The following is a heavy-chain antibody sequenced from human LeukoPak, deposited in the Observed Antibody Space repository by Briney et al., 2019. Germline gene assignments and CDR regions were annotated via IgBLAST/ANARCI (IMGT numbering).Heavy chain of an antibody. V-gene: IGHV3-7*01. D-gene: IGHD4-17*01. Sequence: PGVSLRLSCAASGFTFSSYWMSWVRQAPGKGLEWVANIKQDGSEKYYVDSVKGRFTISRDNAKNSLYLQMNSLRAEDTAVYYCARVPPYGDYRGDSQPADYWGQGTLVTVSS. J-gene: IGHJ4*02. CDR3: ARVPPYGDYRGDSQPADY. CDR2: IKQDGSEK. CDR1: GFTFSSYW.